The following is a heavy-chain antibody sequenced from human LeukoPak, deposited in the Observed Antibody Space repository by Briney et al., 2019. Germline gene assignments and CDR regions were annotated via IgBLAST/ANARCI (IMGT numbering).Heavy chain of an antibody. CDR2: INPNSGGT. CDR3: ATSSLNGYSSGWYSFDY. J-gene: IGHJ4*02. V-gene: IGHV1-2*02. D-gene: IGHD6-19*01. CDR1: GYTSTAYY. Sequence: ASVKVSCTASGYTSTAYYMHWVRHAPGQGLGWMGWINPNSGGTNYAQKFHDRVTMTRDTSISTAYMELNRQKSDDTAVYYCATSSLNGYSSGWYSFDYWGQGTLVTVSS.